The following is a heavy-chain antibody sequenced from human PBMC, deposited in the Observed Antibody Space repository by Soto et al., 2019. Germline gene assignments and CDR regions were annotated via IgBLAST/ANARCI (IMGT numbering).Heavy chain of an antibody. V-gene: IGHV3-30*18. CDR2: ISYDGSNK. CDR3: AKDPYYYYGMDV. CDR1: GFTFSSYG. J-gene: IGHJ6*02. Sequence: QVQLVESGGGVVQPGRSLRLSCAASGFTFSSYGMHWISQAPGKGLEWAAVISYDGSNKYYADSVKGRFTISRDNSKNTLYLQMNSLRAEDTAVYYCAKDPYYYYGMDVWGQGTTVTVSS.